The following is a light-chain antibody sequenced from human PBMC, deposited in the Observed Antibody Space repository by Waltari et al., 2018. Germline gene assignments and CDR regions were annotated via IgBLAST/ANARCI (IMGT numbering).Light chain of an antibody. CDR2: DVS. Sequence: QSALTQPASVSGSPGQSITISCTGTDSDVGASNSVSWYQHLPGNTPKLIIYDVSDRPSGVSDRFSGSKSGNTASLTISGLQAEDEADYYCSSYTRRITPFVFGTVTTVTVL. J-gene: IGLJ1*01. V-gene: IGLV2-14*03. CDR3: SSYTRRITPFV. CDR1: DSDVGASNS.